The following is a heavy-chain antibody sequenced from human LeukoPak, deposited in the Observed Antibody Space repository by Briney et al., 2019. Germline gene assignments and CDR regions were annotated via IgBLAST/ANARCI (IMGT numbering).Heavy chain of an antibody. D-gene: IGHD3-22*01. CDR2: VYYSGTT. V-gene: IGHV4-59*08. Sequence: SETLSLTCTVSSGSISSYYWSWIRQPPGKGLEWIGYVYYSGTTYYNPSLKSRVTISVDMSKNQFSLKLNSVTAADTAVYYCAGLTHRHYDTIGYYRDYWGQGTLVTVSS. CDR3: AGLTHRHYDTIGYYRDY. J-gene: IGHJ4*02. CDR1: SGSISSYY.